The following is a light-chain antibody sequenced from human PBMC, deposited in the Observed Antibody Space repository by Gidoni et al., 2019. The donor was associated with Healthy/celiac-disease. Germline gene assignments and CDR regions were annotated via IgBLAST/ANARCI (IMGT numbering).Light chain of an antibody. CDR2: AVR. V-gene: IGLV2-14*01. J-gene: IGLJ2*01. CDR3: SSYTSSSTVV. Sequence: QAALTQPASVPGSPGQSITISCTGTSNDVGGYHYVSWYQQHPGKAPKLMIYAVRNRPSGVSNRFSGSKSGNTASLTISGLQAEDEADYYCSSYTSSSTVVFGGGTKLTVL. CDR1: SNDVGGYHY.